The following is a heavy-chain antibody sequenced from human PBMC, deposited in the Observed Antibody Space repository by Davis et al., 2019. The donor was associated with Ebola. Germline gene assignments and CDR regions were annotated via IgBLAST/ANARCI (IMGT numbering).Heavy chain of an antibody. CDR3: ARDMLGIPDAFDV. J-gene: IGHJ3*01. D-gene: IGHD7-27*01. V-gene: IGHV3-30-3*01. CDR1: GFAFSKYA. Sequence: GESLKISCAASGFAFSKYAMNWVRQAPGKGLEWVALISYDGDITQYRDSVKGRCTISRDNSKNTLNLQMDSLRPDDTALYYCARDMLGIPDAFDVWGQGTMDTVSS. CDR2: ISYDGDIT.